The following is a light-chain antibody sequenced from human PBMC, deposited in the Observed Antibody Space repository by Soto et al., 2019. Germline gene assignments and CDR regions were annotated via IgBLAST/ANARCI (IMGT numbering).Light chain of an antibody. J-gene: IGKJ5*01. CDR1: QSLLYSDGDNY. Sequence: DVVVTQAPLSLAVTAVRPACMSCXSTQSLLYSDGDNYLDWYVQRPGQSPQPLIYLASNRASGVPDRFSGSGSGTDFTLRISRVEAEDVGLYYCMQALQTPNTFGQGTRLEIK. CDR3: MQALQTPNT. V-gene: IGKV2-28*01. CDR2: LAS.